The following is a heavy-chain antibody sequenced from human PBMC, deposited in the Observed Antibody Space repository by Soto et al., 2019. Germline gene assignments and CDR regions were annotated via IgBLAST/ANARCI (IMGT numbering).Heavy chain of an antibody. D-gene: IGHD3-3*01. CDR2: IYYSGST. CDR3: ARLGYYDFWSGYQDDAFDI. J-gene: IGHJ3*02. Sequence: PSETLSLTCTVSGGSISSSSYYWGWTRQPPGKGLEWIGSIYYSGSTYYNPSLKSRVTISVDTSKNQFSLKLSSVTAADTAVYYCARLGYYDFWSGYQDDAFDIWGQGTMVTVSS. V-gene: IGHV4-39*01. CDR1: GGSISSSSYY.